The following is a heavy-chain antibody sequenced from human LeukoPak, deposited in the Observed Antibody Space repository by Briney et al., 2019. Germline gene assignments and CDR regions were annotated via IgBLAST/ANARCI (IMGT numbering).Heavy chain of an antibody. Sequence: SETLSLTCTVSGGSISSYHWSWIRQPPGKGLEWIGYIYYSGSTNYNPSLKSRVTISVDTSKNQFSLKLSSVTAADTAVYYCARRDGSIDAFDIWGQGTMVTVSS. CDR3: ARRDGSIDAFDI. J-gene: IGHJ3*02. CDR1: GGSISSYH. V-gene: IGHV4-59*01. D-gene: IGHD5-12*01. CDR2: IYYSGST.